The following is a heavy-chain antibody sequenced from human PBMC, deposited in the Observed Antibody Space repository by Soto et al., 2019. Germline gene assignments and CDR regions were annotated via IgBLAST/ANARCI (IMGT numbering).Heavy chain of an antibody. J-gene: IGHJ4*02. D-gene: IGHD3-10*01. CDR3: ARGREDHVDHHFGHLFDS. V-gene: IGHV4-59*01. CDR2: VHHTGNT. Sequence: SGSLSLTCTGSGDSIRDSFWSWVLQPPGKGLEWIGLVHHTGNTNYNPSLETRVTMLIDASANHFSLTLTSVTPADAAIYYCARGREDHVDHHFGHLFDSWGQGTLVTVS. CDR1: GDSIRDSF.